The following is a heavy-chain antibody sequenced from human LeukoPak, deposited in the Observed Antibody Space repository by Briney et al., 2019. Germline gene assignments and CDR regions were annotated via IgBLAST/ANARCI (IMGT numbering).Heavy chain of an antibody. D-gene: IGHD3-10*01. J-gene: IGHJ3*02. Sequence: PSETLSLTCTVSGGSISSSSYYWGWIRQPPGKGLEWIGSTYYSGSTYYNPSLKSRVTISVDTSKNQFSLKLSSVTAADTAVYYCARHYYTNAFDIWGQGTMVAVS. V-gene: IGHV4-39*01. CDR1: GGSISSSSYY. CDR2: TYYSGST. CDR3: ARHYYTNAFDI.